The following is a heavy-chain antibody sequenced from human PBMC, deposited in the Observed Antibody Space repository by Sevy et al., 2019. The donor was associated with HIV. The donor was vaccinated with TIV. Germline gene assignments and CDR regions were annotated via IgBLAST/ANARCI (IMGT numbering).Heavy chain of an antibody. CDR3: ARDGGCSSTACLLYFDY. CDR2: ISSSSNYI. D-gene: IGHD2-2*01. V-gene: IGHV3-21*01. CDR1: GFTFSKYP. J-gene: IGHJ4*02. Sequence: GGSLRISCVVSGFTFSKYPMNWVRQAPGKGLEWVSSISSSSNYIYYGDSVKGRFTISRDNAKNSLYLQMNSLRADDTAVYSCARDGGCSSTACLLYFDYWGQGTLVTVSS.